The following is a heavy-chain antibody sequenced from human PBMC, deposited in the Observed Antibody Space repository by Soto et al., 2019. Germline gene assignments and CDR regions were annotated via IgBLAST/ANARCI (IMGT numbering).Heavy chain of an antibody. V-gene: IGHV4-30-2*01. D-gene: IGHD3-16*01. J-gene: IGHJ6*02. CDR3: ARAPPGPAPRWGV. CDR1: NGSISSGGYS. CDR2: IYPTGKT. Sequence: SETLSLTCTVSNGSISSGGYSWSWIRQTPGKGLEWIGYIYPTGKTYYNPSLKNRATLSIDTSQNQFSLQLTSVTAADTAVYYCARAPPGPAPRWGVWGQGSTVTV.